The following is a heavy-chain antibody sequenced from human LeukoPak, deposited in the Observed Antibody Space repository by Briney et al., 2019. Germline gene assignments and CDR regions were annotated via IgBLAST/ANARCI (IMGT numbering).Heavy chain of an antibody. CDR3: ARDRGPLRDILTGGYYYGMDV. J-gene: IGHJ6*02. V-gene: IGHV4-34*01. CDR2: INHSGST. CDR1: GFTFSSYW. Sequence: GSLRLSCAASGFTFSSYWMSWVRQPPGKGLEWIGEINHSGSTNYNPSLKSRVTISVDTSKNQFSLKLSSVTAADTAVYYCARDRGPLRDILTGGYYYGMDVWGQGTTVTVSS. D-gene: IGHD3-9*01.